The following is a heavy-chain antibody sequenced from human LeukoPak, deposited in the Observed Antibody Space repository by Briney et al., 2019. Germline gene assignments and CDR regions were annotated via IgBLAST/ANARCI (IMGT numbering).Heavy chain of an antibody. D-gene: IGHD6-13*01. V-gene: IGHV4-4*02. Sequence: SETLSLTCAVSGGSISSSNWWSWVRQPPGKGLEWIGEIYHSGSTNYNPSLKSRVTISVDKSKNQFSLQLNSVTPDDTALYYCAGDRGVGAAVFFDYWGLGTLVTVSS. CDR3: AGDRGVGAAVFFDY. CDR1: GGSISSSNW. CDR2: IYHSGST. J-gene: IGHJ4*02.